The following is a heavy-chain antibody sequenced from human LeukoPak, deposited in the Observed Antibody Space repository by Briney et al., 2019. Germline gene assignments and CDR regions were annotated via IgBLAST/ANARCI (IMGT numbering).Heavy chain of an antibody. J-gene: IGHJ4*02. V-gene: IGHV4-39*07. D-gene: IGHD6-19*01. Sequence: PSETLSLTCTVSGGSISSGGYYWSWIRQPPGKGLEWIGEINHSGSTNYNPSLKSRVTISVDTSKNQFSLKLSPVTAADTAGYYCAKGRKRSAGTPRLDYGGQGTLVTVSS. CDR3: AKGRKRSAGTPRLDY. CDR2: INHSGST. CDR1: GGSISSGGYY.